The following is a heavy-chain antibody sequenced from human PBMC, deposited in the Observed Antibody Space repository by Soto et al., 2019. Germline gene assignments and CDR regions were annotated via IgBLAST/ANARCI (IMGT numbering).Heavy chain of an antibody. CDR1: GFIFSSYE. CDR2: ISSSATTI. J-gene: IGHJ4*02. V-gene: IGHV3-48*03. Sequence: EVQLVESGGGLVQPGGSLRLSCSASGFIFSSYEMNWVRQAPGKGLEWVSYISSSATTIYYADSVKGRFTISRDNAKNSLYLHMTSLRAEDTAVYYCASVIRSSGWYWIDYWGPGTLVTVSS. CDR3: ASVIRSSGWYWIDY. D-gene: IGHD6-19*01.